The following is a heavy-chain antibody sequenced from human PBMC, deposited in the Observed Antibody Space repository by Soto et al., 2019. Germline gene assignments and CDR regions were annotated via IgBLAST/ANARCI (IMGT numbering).Heavy chain of an antibody. CDR3: AREDIVVVVAATPSAFDI. Sequence: PGGSLRLSCAASGFAFSSYAMHWVRQAPGKXLEWVAVISYDGSNKYYADSVKGRFTISRDNSKNTLYLQMNSLRAEDTAVYYCAREDIVVVVAATPSAFDIWGQGTMVTVSS. V-gene: IGHV3-30-3*01. J-gene: IGHJ3*02. CDR2: ISYDGSNK. CDR1: GFAFSSYA. D-gene: IGHD2-15*01.